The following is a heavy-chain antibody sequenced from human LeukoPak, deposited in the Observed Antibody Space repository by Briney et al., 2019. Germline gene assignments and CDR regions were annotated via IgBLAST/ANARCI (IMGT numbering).Heavy chain of an antibody. CDR1: GFTFSSYG. V-gene: IGHV3-30*02. D-gene: IGHD2-21*02. Sequence: PGGSLRLSCAASGFTFSSYGMHWVRQAPGKGLEWGAFIRDGGSNKYYADSVKGRFTISRDNSKNTLYLQMNRLRAEDTAVYYCALAETAGYYFDYWGQGTLVTVYS. CDR3: ALAETAGYYFDY. CDR2: IRDGGSNK. J-gene: IGHJ4*02.